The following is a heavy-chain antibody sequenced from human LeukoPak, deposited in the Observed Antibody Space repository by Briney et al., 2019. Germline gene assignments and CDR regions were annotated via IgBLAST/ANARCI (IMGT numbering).Heavy chain of an antibody. D-gene: IGHD3-3*01. J-gene: IGHJ6*02. CDR1: GFNFNYYW. Sequence: PGGSLRLSCAASGFNFNYYWMHWVRQAPGKGLVWVSRISNDGSSTPYADSVKGRFTISRDNAKNTLYLQMNSLRAEDTAVYFCARAYDYWSDYAGVDVWGQGTPVTVSS. CDR3: ARAYDYWSDYAGVDV. V-gene: IGHV3-74*01. CDR2: ISNDGSST.